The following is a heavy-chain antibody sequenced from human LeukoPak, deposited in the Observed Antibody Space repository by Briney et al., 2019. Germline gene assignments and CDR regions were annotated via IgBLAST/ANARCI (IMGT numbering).Heavy chain of an antibody. J-gene: IGHJ4*02. Sequence: SEPVSLTCTVSGGSISSSSAYWGWIRQPPGKGLEWIGSIYYSKNTYYNPSLKSRLTISADTSKHQFSLTLGSVSATDTAVYYCVSPRGFSYGYFDYWGQATMAAVSS. CDR3: VSPRGFSYGYFDY. CDR1: GGSISSSSAY. V-gene: IGHV4-39*01. CDR2: IYYSKNT. D-gene: IGHD5-18*01.